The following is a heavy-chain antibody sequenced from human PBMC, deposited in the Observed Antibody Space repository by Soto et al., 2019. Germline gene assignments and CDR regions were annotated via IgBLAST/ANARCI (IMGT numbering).Heavy chain of an antibody. CDR1: GFTFSSHA. V-gene: IGHV3-23*01. CDR2: ITGSGDST. Sequence: EVQLLESGGGLVQPGGSLRLSCAVSGFTFSSHAMSWVRQAPGKGLECVSSITGSGDSTYYADSVKGRFTISRDKSKSTLYLQTNSLRAEDTAVYYCAPDPQFSGWLSAQTFDYWGQGTQVTVSS. D-gene: IGHD6-19*01. CDR3: APDPQFSGWLSAQTFDY. J-gene: IGHJ4*02.